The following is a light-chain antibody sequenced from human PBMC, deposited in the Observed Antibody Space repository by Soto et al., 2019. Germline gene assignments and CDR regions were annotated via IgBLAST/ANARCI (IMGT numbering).Light chain of an antibody. CDR1: QDISSW. Sequence: DIQMTQSPSSVSASVGDRVTITCRASQDISSWLAWYQQRPGKAPNLLIYGASILQSGVPSRFSGSGSWTDFTLTISSLQPEDFATYYCQHYGGLWTFGQGTKVDNK. J-gene: IGKJ1*01. CDR3: QHYGGLWT. CDR2: GAS. V-gene: IGKV1-12*01.